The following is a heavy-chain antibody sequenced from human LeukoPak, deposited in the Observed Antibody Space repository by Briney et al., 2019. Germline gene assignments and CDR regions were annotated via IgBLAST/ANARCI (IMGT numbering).Heavy chain of an antibody. CDR2: IYSGGST. D-gene: IGHD3-22*01. CDR3: ARVDDSSGLDAFDI. J-gene: IGHJ3*02. CDR1: GFTVSSNY. V-gene: IGHV3-66*01. Sequence: PGGSLRLSCAASGFTVSSNYMSWVRQAPGKGLEWVSVIYSGGSTYYADSVKSRFTISRDNSRNTLYPQMNSLRAEDTAVYYCARVDDSSGLDAFDIWGQGTMVTVSS.